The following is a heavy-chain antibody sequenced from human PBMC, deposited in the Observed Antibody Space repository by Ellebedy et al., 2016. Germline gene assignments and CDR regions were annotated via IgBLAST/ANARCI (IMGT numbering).Heavy chain of an antibody. D-gene: IGHD3-16*01. CDR3: AHRRESEGLNWYFDL. J-gene: IGHJ2*01. Sequence: SGPTLVKPTQTLTLTCTFSGFSLSTSGVGVGWIRQPPGKALEWLELIYWDDDKRYSPSLKSRLTIPKDTSKNQVVLTMTNRDPLDTATYYCAHRRESEGLNWYFDLWGRGTLVTVSS. CDR2: IYWDDDK. V-gene: IGHV2-5*02. CDR1: GFSLSTSGVG.